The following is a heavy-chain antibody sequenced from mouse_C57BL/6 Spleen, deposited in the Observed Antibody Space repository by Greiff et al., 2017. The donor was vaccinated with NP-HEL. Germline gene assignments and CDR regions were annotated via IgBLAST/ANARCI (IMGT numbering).Heavy chain of an antibody. Sequence: QVQLKQSGAELVRPGTSVKVSCKASGYAFTNYLIEWVKQRPGQGLEWIGVINPGSGGTNYNEKFKGKATLTADKSSSTAYMQLSSLTSEDSAVYFCARSKAGYYYFDYWGQGTTLTVSS. CDR3: ARSKAGYYYFDY. CDR1: GYAFTNYL. D-gene: IGHD2-3*01. J-gene: IGHJ2*01. CDR2: INPGSGGT. V-gene: IGHV1-54*01.